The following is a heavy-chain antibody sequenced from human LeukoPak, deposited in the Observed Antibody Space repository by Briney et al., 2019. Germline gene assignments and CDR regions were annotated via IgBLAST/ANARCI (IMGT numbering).Heavy chain of an antibody. D-gene: IGHD6-19*01. J-gene: IGHJ4*02. CDR3: ARQPALGAVAAMRGVPFDY. V-gene: IGHV5-51*01. CDR2: IYPGDSHT. Sequence: GESLKISCKGSGYNFINYWIGWVRQTPGKGLEWMGIIYPGDSHTRYRSSFKGQVTISVDRSISTAYLQWSSLKASDSAMYYCARQPALGAVAAMRGVPFDYWGQGTLVTVSA. CDR1: GYNFINYW.